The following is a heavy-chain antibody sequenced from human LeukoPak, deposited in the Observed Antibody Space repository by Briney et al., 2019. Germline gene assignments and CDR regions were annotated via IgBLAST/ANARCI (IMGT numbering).Heavy chain of an antibody. CDR3: ARGSNFPWYFDL. J-gene: IGHJ2*01. D-gene: IGHD1-26*01. CDR2: IYYSGST. CDR1: GGSISSYY. V-gene: IGHV4-59*08. Sequence: PSETLSLTCTVSGGSISSYYWSWIRQPPGKGLEWIGYIYYSGSTNYKPSLKSRVTISADTSKNQFSLKLSSVTAADTAVYYCARGSNFPWYFDLWGRGTLVTVSS.